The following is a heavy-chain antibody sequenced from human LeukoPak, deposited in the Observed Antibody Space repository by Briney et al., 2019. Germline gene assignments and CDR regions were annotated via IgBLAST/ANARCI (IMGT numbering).Heavy chain of an antibody. CDR2: INHSGST. V-gene: IGHV4-34*01. CDR3: ARGGDFWSGYYSRRNWFDP. CDR1: GGSFSGYY. D-gene: IGHD3-3*01. J-gene: IGHJ5*02. Sequence: PSETLSLTCAVYGGSFSGYYWSWIRQPPGKGLEWIGEINHSGSTNYNPSLKSRVTISVDTSKNQFSLKLSSVTAADTAVYYCARGGDFWSGYYSRRNWFDPWGQGTLVTVSS.